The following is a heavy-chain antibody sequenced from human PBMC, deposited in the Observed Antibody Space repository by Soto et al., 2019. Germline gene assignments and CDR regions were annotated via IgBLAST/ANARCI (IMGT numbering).Heavy chain of an antibody. CDR3: ARPEGYGSGSYYFDS. CDR2: VYVTGTGT. Sequence: KVSCKSSGYPFTTYHLHWVRQAPGQGLEWMGIVYVTGTGTRSAQKFQGRLTMTRDRSTSTVYVELSSLRSEDTAVYYCARPEGYGSGSYYFDSWGQGTLVTVSS. D-gene: IGHD3-10*01. J-gene: IGHJ4*02. CDR1: GYPFTTYH. V-gene: IGHV1-46*01.